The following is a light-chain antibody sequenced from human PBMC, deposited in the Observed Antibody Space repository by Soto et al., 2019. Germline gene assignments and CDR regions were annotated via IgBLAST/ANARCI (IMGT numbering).Light chain of an antibody. J-gene: IGLJ1*01. CDR1: DIARKT. Sequence: SYELTQPPSVSVAPGRTARITCGGNDIARKTVHWYQQKPGQAPVLVVYDDDERPSGIPERFSGSNSGNTATLTISRVEAGDEADYYCQVWDISSDHHVFGTGTKVTVL. CDR3: QVWDISSDHHV. CDR2: DDD. V-gene: IGLV3-21*02.